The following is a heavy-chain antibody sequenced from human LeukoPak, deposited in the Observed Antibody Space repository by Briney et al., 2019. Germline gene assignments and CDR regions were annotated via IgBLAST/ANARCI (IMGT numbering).Heavy chain of an antibody. J-gene: IGHJ4*02. D-gene: IGHD4-17*01. V-gene: IGHV4-34*01. CDR1: GGSFSGYY. Sequence: SETLSLTCAVYGGSFSGYYWSWIRQPPGKGLEWIGEINHSGSTNYNPSLKSRVTISVDTSKNQFSLKLSSVTAADTAVYYCARGSFYGDYVDGGFDYWGQGTLVTVSS. CDR2: INHSGST. CDR3: ARGSFYGDYVDGGFDY.